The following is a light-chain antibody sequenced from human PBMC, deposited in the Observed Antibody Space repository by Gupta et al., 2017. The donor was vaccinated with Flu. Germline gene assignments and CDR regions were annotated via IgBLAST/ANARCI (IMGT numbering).Light chain of an antibody. CDR2: AAS. CDR1: QSISSY. J-gene: IGKJ3*01. CDR3: QQRDSTPFT. Sequence: DIQMTQSPSSLSASVGDRVTITYRASQSISSYLNWYQQKPGKAPKLLIYAASSLQSGVPSRFSGSGSGTDFTLTISRLQPEDFATYYCQQRDSTPFTFGHGTKVDIK. V-gene: IGKV1-39*01.